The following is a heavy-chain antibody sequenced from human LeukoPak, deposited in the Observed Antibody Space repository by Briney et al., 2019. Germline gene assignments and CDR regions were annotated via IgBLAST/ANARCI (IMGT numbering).Heavy chain of an antibody. CDR3: AGGPYCGGDCYLFDY. Sequence: SETLSLTCTVSGYSISRGYYWGWIRQPPGKGLEWIASIYHSGSTYYNPSLKSPVTISVDTSKNQFSLKLNSVTAADTAVYYCAGGPYCGGDCYLFDYWGQGTLVTVSS. CDR2: IYHSGST. CDR1: GYSISRGYY. J-gene: IGHJ4*02. D-gene: IGHD2-21*02. V-gene: IGHV4-38-2*02.